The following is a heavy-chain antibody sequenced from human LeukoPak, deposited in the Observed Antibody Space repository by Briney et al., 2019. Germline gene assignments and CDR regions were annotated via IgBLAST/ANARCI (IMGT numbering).Heavy chain of an antibody. J-gene: IGHJ4*02. CDR1: GFTSSSYG. CDR2: IWYDGSNK. D-gene: IGHD3-3*01. Sequence: GGSLRLSCAASGFTSSSYGMHWVRQAPGKGLEWVAVIWYDGSNKYYADSVKGRFTISRDNSKNTLYLQMNSLRAEDTAVYYCAKDRNPTIFGLSADYWGQGTLVTVSS. CDR3: AKDRNPTIFGLSADY. V-gene: IGHV3-33*06.